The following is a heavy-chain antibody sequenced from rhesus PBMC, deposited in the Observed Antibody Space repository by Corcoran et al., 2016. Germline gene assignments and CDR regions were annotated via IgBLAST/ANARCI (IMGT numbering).Heavy chain of an antibody. CDR2: IYGSSTST. CDR3: ARVLAGD. CDR1: GGSISDSYR. Sequence: QVQLPESGPGVVKPSETLSLTCAVSGGSISDSYRWSWIRQPPGKGLEWIGYIYGSSTSTNYNPSLKSRVTISKDTSKNQFSLKLSSVTAADTAVYYCARVLAGDWGQGVLVTVSS. D-gene: IGHD6-25*01. V-gene: IGHV4S10*01. J-gene: IGHJ4*01.